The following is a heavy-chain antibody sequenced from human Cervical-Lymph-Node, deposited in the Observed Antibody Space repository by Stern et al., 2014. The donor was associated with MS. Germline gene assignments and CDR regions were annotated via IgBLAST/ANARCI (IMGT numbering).Heavy chain of an antibody. CDR3: ARGDSSSPLED. J-gene: IGHJ4*02. CDR2: IWYDGINK. D-gene: IGHD6-6*01. Sequence: QVQLVESGGGVVQPGRYLRLSCAASGFTFSSYGMHWVRQTPGKGLEWVAVIWYDGINKYYADSVKGRFTISRDNSENTLYLQMNSLRAEDTAVYYCARGDSSSPLEDWGQGTLVTVSS. V-gene: IGHV3-33*01. CDR1: GFTFSSYG.